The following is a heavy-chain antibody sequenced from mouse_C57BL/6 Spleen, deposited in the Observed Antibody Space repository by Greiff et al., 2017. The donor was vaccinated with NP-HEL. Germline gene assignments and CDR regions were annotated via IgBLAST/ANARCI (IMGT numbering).Heavy chain of an antibody. V-gene: IGHV5-17*01. CDR1: GFTFSDYG. D-gene: IGHD1-1*01. CDR3: ARTSGSSLAWFAY. Sequence: EVKLMESGGGLVKPGGSLKLSCAASGFTFSDYGMHWVRQAPEKGLEWVAYISSGSSTIYYADTVKGRFTISRDNAKNTLFLQMTSLRSEDTAMYYCARTSGSSLAWFAYWGQGTLVTVSA. CDR2: ISSGSSTI. J-gene: IGHJ3*01.